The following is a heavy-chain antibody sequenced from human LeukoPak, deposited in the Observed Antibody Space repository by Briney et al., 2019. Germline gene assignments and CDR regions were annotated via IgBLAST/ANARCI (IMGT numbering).Heavy chain of an antibody. D-gene: IGHD1-26*01. V-gene: IGHV4-4*07. CDR1: GGSISSYY. CDR2: IYTSGST. CDR3: ASLVVGATGVPFDY. Sequence: SETLSLTSTVSGGSISSYYWSWIRQPAGKGLEWIGRIYTSGSTNYNPSLKSRVTMSVDTSKNQFSLKLSSVTAADTAVYYCASLVVGATGVPFDYWGQGTLVTVSS. J-gene: IGHJ4*02.